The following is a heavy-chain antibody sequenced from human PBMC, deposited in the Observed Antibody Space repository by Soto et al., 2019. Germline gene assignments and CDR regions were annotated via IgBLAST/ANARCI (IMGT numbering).Heavy chain of an antibody. V-gene: IGHV3-30-3*01. D-gene: IGHD6-13*01. CDR2: ISYDENKK. CDR1: GITLSGFA. CDR3: AREEYSRSGWFDP. J-gene: IGHJ5*02. Sequence: VGSLRLSCAGSGITLSGFAIHWVRQAPGKGLEWVAVISYDENKKYYADSVKGRFTISRDNPKNTLFLQMNSLRAEDTAVYYCAREEYSRSGWFDPWGQGTLVTVSS.